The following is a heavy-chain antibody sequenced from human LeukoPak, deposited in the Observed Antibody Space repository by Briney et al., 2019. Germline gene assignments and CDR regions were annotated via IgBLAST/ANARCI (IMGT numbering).Heavy chain of an antibody. V-gene: IGHV4-34*01. D-gene: IGHD4-23*01. Sequence: ASETLSLTCAVYGGSSSGYYWSWIRQPPGKGLEWIGEINHSGSTNYNPSLKSRVTISVDTSKNQFSLKLSSVTAADTAVYYCARGGLRWSYYFDYWGQGTLVTVSS. J-gene: IGHJ4*02. CDR2: INHSGST. CDR3: ARGGLRWSYYFDY. CDR1: GGSSSGYY.